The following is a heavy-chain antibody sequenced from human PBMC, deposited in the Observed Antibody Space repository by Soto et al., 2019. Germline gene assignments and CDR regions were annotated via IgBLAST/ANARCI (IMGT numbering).Heavy chain of an antibody. CDR3: AKGGGASTSWAPLGAEDY. J-gene: IGHJ4*02. CDR1: GFTFSSYA. D-gene: IGHD2-2*01. V-gene: IGHV3-23*01. Sequence: EVQLLESGGGLVQPGGSLRLSCAASGFTFSSYAMSWVRQAPGKGLEWVSAISGSGGSTYYAYSVKGRFTISRDNSKNTLYLQMNSLRAEDTAVYYCAKGGGASTSWAPLGAEDYWGQGTLVTVSS. CDR2: ISGSGGST.